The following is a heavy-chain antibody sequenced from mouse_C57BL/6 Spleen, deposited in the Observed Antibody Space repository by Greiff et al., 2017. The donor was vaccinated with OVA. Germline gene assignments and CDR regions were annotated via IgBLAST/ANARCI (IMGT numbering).Heavy chain of an antibody. V-gene: IGHV2-6*03. J-gene: IGHJ3*01. CDR3: DRPDSSGYGGFAY. CDR1: GFSLTSYG. D-gene: IGHD3-2*02. Sequence: VKLMESGPGLVAPSQSLSITCTVSGFSLTSYGVHWVRQPPGKGLEWLVVIWSDGSTTYNSALKSRLSISKDNSKSQDFLKMNSLQTDDTAMYYGDRPDSSGYGGFAYWGQGTLVTVSA. CDR2: IWSDGST.